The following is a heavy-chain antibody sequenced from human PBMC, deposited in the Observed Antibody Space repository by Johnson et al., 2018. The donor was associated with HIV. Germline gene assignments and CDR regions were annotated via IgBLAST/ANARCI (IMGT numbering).Heavy chain of an antibody. Sequence: QVQLVESGGGVVQPGGSLRLSCAGSGFTFSSYGMHWVRQAPGKGLEWVSFIRYDGSDKHYADSVKGRFTISRDNSKNTVYLETNSLRPEDTAVYYCARGVVGVLSNAVDLWGQGTMVSVSS. CDR1: GFTFSSYG. CDR2: IRYDGSDK. J-gene: IGHJ3*01. V-gene: IGHV3-30*02. CDR3: ARGVVGVLSNAVDL. D-gene: IGHD3-16*01.